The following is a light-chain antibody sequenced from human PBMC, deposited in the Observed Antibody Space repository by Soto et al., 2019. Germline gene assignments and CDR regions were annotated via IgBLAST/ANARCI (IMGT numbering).Light chain of an antibody. CDR1: QSVSSY. J-gene: IGKJ1*01. Sequence: EIVLTQSPATLSLSPWEIATLSCRASQSVSSYLAWYQQKPGQAPRLLIYDVSNRAAGIPARFSGSGSGTDFTHTISSLEPEDFAVYYCQQRSNWPRTFGQGTKVDIK. V-gene: IGKV3-11*01. CDR3: QQRSNWPRT. CDR2: DVS.